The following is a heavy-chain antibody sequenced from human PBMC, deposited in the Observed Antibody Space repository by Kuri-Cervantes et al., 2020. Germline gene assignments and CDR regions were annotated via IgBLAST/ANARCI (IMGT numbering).Heavy chain of an antibody. CDR2: ISYDGSIK. J-gene: IGHJ4*02. D-gene: IGHD5-18*01. V-gene: IGHV3-30*18. CDR1: GFTFIRYG. Sequence: GGSLRLSCAASGFTFIRYGIHWVRQAPGRGLDWVAIISYDGSIKYYADSVKGRFTISRDNSKNTMYLQMNSLRAEDTAVYYFAKDFSSGSVDTAMVLDYWGQGTLVTVSS. CDR3: AKDFSSGSVDTAMVLDY.